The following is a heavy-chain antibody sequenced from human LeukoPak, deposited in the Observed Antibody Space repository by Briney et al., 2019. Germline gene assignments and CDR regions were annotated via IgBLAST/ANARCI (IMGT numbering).Heavy chain of an antibody. V-gene: IGHV3-53*01. J-gene: IGHJ6*02. CDR3: ARDYNSGSYFYYGMDV. Sequence: PGGSLRLSCAASGFTVSSNYMSWVRQAPGKGLEWVSVIYSGGSTYYADSVKGRFTISRDNSKNTLYLQMNSLRAEDTAVYYCARDYNSGSYFYYGMDVWGQGTTVTVSS. CDR2: IYSGGST. CDR1: GFTVSSNY. D-gene: IGHD1-26*01.